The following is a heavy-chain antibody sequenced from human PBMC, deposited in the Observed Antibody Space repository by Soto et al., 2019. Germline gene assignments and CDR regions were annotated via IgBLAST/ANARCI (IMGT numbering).Heavy chain of an antibody. CDR1: GGSVSSGCYY. CDR3: ARYARWDLDY. Sequence: SETLSLTCTVSGGSVSSGCYYWGWIRQPPGKGLEWTGYIYYSGSANYNPSLKSRVTISVDTSKNQFSLKLSSVTAADTAVDYCARYARWDLDYWGQGTLVTVSS. J-gene: IGHJ4*02. D-gene: IGHD2-2*01. CDR2: IYYSGSA. V-gene: IGHV4-61*01.